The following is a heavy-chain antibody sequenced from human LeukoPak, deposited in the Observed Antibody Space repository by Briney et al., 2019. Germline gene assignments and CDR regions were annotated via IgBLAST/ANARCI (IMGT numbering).Heavy chain of an antibody. Sequence: ASVKVSCKASGYTFTSYAISWVRQAPGQGLEWMGGIIPIFGTANYAQKFQGRVTITADESTSTAYMELSSLRSEDTAVYYCARSRLCTSCEGDYMDVWGKGTTVTISS. J-gene: IGHJ6*03. CDR1: GYTFTSYA. CDR3: ARSRLCTSCEGDYMDV. D-gene: IGHD2-2*01. V-gene: IGHV1-69*13. CDR2: IIPIFGTA.